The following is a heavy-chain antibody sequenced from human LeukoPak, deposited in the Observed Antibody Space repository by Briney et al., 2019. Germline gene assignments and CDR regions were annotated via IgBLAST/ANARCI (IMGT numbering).Heavy chain of an antibody. J-gene: IGHJ4*02. CDR1: GSSFGAYG. Sequence: GGSLRLSCAASGSSFGAYGMYWVRQAPGKGLEWVSGITWNSDDMAYADSVKGRFTISRDNAKNCLYLQMNSLTVEDTALYYCTRVTSWRTGFDYWGQGTLVTVSS. V-gene: IGHV3-9*01. D-gene: IGHD1-1*01. CDR3: TRVTSWRTGFDY. CDR2: ITWNSDDM.